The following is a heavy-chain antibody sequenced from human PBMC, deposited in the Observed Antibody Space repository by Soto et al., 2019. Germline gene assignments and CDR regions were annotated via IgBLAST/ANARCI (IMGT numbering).Heavy chain of an antibody. CDR1: GFSLITSGVG. J-gene: IGHJ4*02. CDR3: ARGGWTTYYSPFFDY. CDR2: IYWDDDK. D-gene: IGHD3-10*01. Sequence: SGPTLVNPTQTLTLTFTFSGFSLITSGVGVGWIRQPPGKALEWLALIYWDDDKRYSPSLKSRLTITKDTSKNQVVLTLTKLDTVDTATYYCARGGWTTYYSPFFDYWGQGTLVTVAS. V-gene: IGHV2-5*02.